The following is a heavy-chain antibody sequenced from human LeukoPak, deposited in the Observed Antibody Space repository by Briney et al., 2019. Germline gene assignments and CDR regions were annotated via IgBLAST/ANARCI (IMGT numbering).Heavy chain of an antibody. V-gene: IGHV1-18*01. CDR2: ISAYNGNT. CDR3: ARGGYSSSWPPTRWFDP. Sequence: ASVKVSCKTSGGTFTSYAITWVRQAPGQGLEWMGWISAYNGNTNYAQKLQGRVTMTTDTSTSTAYMELRSLRSDDTAVYYCARGGYSSSWPPTRWFDPWGQGTLVTVSS. D-gene: IGHD6-13*01. CDR1: GGTFTSYA. J-gene: IGHJ5*02.